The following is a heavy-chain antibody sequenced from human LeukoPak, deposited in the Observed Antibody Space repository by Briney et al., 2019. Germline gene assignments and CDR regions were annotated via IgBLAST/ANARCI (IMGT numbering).Heavy chain of an antibody. J-gene: IGHJ5*02. CDR3: ARVLREWLLFGWFDP. CDR1: GFTFSSYS. V-gene: IGHV3-21*05. D-gene: IGHD3-3*01. Sequence: GGSLRLSCAASGFTFSSYSMNWVRQAPGKGLEWVSYISSTSSFIYYADSVKGRFTISRDNAKNSLYLQMNSLRAEDTAVYYCARVLREWLLFGWFDPWGQGTLVTVSS. CDR2: ISSTSSFI.